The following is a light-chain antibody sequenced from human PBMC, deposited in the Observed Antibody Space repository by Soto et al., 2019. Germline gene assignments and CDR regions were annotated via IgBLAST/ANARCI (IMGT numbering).Light chain of an antibody. CDR1: QSVRSN. CDR3: QQYNDWPPT. J-gene: IGKJ1*01. V-gene: IGKV3-15*01. CDR2: GAS. Sequence: EIGMTQSPATLSVSAGEGATLSCRASQSVRSNLAWYQQKPGQAPRLLIYGASTRATGIPARFSGSGYGTEFNLSIGSLQSEDFAVYYCQQYNDWPPTFGQGTKVDIK.